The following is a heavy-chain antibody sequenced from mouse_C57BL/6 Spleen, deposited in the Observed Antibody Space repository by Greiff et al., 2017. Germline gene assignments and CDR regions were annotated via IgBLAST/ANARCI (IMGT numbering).Heavy chain of an antibody. J-gene: IGHJ3*01. Sequence: EVHLVESGGGLVKPGGSLKLSCAASGFTFSSYTMSWVRQTPEKRLEWVATISGGGGNTYYPDSVKGRFTISRDNAKNTLYLQMSSLRSEDTALYYCARSPYYSNPAGFAYWGQGTLVTVSA. CDR2: ISGGGGNT. V-gene: IGHV5-9*01. CDR1: GFTFSSYT. CDR3: ARSPYYSNPAGFAY. D-gene: IGHD2-5*01.